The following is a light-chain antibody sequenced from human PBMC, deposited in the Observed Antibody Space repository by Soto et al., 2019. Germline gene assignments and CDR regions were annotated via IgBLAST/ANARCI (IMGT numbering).Light chain of an antibody. CDR2: AAS. V-gene: IGKV1-17*01. J-gene: IGKJ1*01. Sequence: DIQMTQSPSSLSASVGDRVTITCRASQGIRNDLDWYQQKPANAPERLIYAASSLQSGVQSRFSGSGSGTEFSLTISRLKAEAFAAYYCLQYSTYPWTFGQGTNVEIK. CDR1: QGIRND. CDR3: LQYSTYPWT.